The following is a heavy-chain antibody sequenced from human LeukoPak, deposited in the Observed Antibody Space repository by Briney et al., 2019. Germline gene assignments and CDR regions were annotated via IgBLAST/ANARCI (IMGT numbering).Heavy chain of an antibody. D-gene: IGHD4-17*01. CDR2: ISYDGRNK. J-gene: IGHJ6*02. Sequence: GGSLRLSCAASGFTFNTYGMHWVRQAPGKGLEWVAVISYDGRNKFDADSVKGRFTISRDNSENTLYLQMNSLIPEDTAVYYCAKGSAYGDYYGMDVWGQGTTVTVSS. CDR3: AKGSAYGDYYGMDV. V-gene: IGHV3-30*18. CDR1: GFTFNTYG.